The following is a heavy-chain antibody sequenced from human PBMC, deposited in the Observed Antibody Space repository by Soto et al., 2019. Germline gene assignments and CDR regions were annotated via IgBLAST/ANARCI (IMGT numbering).Heavy chain of an antibody. D-gene: IGHD2-8*01. J-gene: IGHJ6*02. V-gene: IGHV1-18*04. Sequence: ASVKVSCKASGYTFTSYGISWVRQAPGQGREWMGWISAYNGNANYAQKLQGRVTMTTDTSTSTAYMELRSLRSDDTAVYYCARVSTCTNGVCYKNYYYYGMDVWGQGTTVTVSS. CDR2: ISAYNGNA. CDR1: GYTFTSYG. CDR3: ARVSTCTNGVCYKNYYYYGMDV.